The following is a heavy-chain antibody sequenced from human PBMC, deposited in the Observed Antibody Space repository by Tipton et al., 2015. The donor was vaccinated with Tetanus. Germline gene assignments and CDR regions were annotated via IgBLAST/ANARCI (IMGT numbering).Heavy chain of an antibody. CDR3: ARDHGITWGGMGYYYGMDV. CDR1: GGSISSGTFY. V-gene: IGHV4-39*07. CDR2: IYSYNGNT. Sequence: TLSLTCTVSGGSISSGTFYWDWIRQPPGKGLEWIGNIYSYNGNTLQNPSLQSRVTISLDTSKNQFSLRLSSVTAADTAVYYCARDHGITWGGMGYYYGMDVWGQGTTVTVSS. J-gene: IGHJ6*02. D-gene: IGHD3-16*01.